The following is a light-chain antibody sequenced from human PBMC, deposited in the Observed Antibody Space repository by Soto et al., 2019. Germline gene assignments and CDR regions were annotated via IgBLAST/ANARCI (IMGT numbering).Light chain of an antibody. Sequence: EIVMTQSPATLSVSPGERATLSCRASQSVSSNLAWYQQKPGQAPRLLIYGASTRATGIPARFSGSRSGTEFTLTISSLQSEDFAVYYCQQYNDWPRTFGQGPKVEIK. CDR1: QSVSSN. J-gene: IGKJ1*01. V-gene: IGKV3-15*01. CDR3: QQYNDWPRT. CDR2: GAS.